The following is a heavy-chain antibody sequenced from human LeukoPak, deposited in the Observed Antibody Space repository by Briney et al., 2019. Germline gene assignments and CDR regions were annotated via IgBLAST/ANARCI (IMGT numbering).Heavy chain of an antibody. CDR2: ISSSGSYI. CDR1: GFTFSSCS. Sequence: GGSLRLSCAVSGFTFSSCSMNWVRQAPGKGLEWVSSISSSGSYIYYADSVKGRFTISRDNAKNSLYLQKNSLRAEDTAVYYCARDREPYCTGGTCYSTGDYWGQGTLVTVSS. J-gene: IGHJ4*02. CDR3: ARDREPYCTGGTCYSTGDY. D-gene: IGHD2-15*01. V-gene: IGHV3-21*06.